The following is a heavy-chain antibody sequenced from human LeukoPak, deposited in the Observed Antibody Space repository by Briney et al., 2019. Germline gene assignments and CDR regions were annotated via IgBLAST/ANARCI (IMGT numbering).Heavy chain of an antibody. CDR3: GRDFVNDAKARFDC. D-gene: IGHD4/OR15-4a*01. CDR2: ISYDGNIK. V-gene: IGHV3-30*03. J-gene: IGHJ4*02. Sequence: GTSLRLSCAASGFSFSNFHWVRQAPGKGLQWLGFISYDGNIKYEDSVKGRFTISGDNSKNTLYLQMNSLRAEDTAIYYCGRDFVNDAKARFDCWGQGTLVTVSS. CDR1: GFSFSN.